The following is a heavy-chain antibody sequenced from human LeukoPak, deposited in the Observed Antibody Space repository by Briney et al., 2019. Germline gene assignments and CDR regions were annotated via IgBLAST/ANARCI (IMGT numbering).Heavy chain of an antibody. CDR2: IDHRGSS. CDR1: GESFSAYF. CDR3: AARSSTLAAARCFDD. J-gene: IGHJ4*03. D-gene: IGHD6-6*01. Sequence: SETLSLTCAVHGESFSAYFWSWIRQVPGKGLEWIGEIDHRGSSNYNPPLKSRATISVDTSKNHFSLSLTSVTAADTAVYYCAARSSTLAAARCFDDWGQGTVVTVSS. V-gene: IGHV4-34*01.